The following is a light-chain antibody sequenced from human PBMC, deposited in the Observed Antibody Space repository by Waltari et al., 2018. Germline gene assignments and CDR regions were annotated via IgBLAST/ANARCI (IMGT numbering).Light chain of an antibody. CDR1: QSIGRS. V-gene: IGKV3-20*01. CDR2: NIS. CDR3: QKYERLPAT. J-gene: IGKJ1*01. Sequence: EIVLTQSPGTLSLSLGDRATLSCRASQSIGRSVVWYQQRPGQAPRLLIYNISRPATGIPDRFSGSGYGTDFSLTISRLEPEDFAVYYCQKYERLPATFGQGTTVEIK.